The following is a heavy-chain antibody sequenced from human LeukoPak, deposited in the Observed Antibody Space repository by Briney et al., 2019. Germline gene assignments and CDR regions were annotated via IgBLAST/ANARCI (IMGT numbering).Heavy chain of an antibody. V-gene: IGHV4-30-4*08. CDR1: GGSISSGDYY. D-gene: IGHD2-2*01. J-gene: IGHJ4*02. Sequence: SQTLSLTCTVSGGSISSGDYYWSWIRQPPGKGLDWIGYIYYSGSTYYNPSLKSRVTISVDTSKNKFSLKLSSVTAADTAVYYCAREGIVVVPAAMNWGQGTLVTVSS. CDR2: IYYSGST. CDR3: AREGIVVVPAAMN.